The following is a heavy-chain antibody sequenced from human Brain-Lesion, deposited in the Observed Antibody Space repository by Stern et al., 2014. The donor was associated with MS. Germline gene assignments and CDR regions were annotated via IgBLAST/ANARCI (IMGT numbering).Heavy chain of an antibody. CDR1: GGSVGSGSYD. J-gene: IGHJ4*02. V-gene: IGHV4-61*02. Sequence: QVQLVQSGPGLVKPSQTLSLTCTVSGGSVGSGSYDWSWIRQPAGKGLEWIGRIYTTGSTYYNTSLKSRVSLSIDQSKYHFSLNLTSVTAADTAVYYCARDKEDTNMAFRYFDNWGQGTLVTVSS. D-gene: IGHD5-18*01. CDR3: ARDKEDTNMAFRYFDN. CDR2: IYTTGST.